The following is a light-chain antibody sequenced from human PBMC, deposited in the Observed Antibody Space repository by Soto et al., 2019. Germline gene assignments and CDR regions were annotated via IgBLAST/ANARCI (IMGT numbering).Light chain of an antibody. CDR3: QHFNNYYVA. CDR1: QNIYMW. V-gene: IGKV1-5*03. Sequence: DIQMTQSPSTLSASVGDRVTITCRASQNIYMWLAWYQQKPGKAPRVVVNKASTLETGVPSRFSGSGLGTEFTLTIDSLQPDDFATYCCQHFNNYYVAFGQGTRVEVK. J-gene: IGKJ1*01. CDR2: KAS.